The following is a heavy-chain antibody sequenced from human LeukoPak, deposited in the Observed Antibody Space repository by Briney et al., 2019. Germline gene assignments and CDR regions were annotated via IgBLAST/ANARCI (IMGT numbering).Heavy chain of an antibody. CDR1: GDSASSNSAA. V-gene: IGHV6-1*01. J-gene: IGHJ4*02. D-gene: IGHD6-19*01. Sequence: SQTLSLTCAISGDSASSNSAAWNWVRQSPSRGLEWLGRTYYRSKWYNNYALSVKSRITIKPDTSKNQFSLQLNSVTPEDTAVYYCARLSSGAGGDFDCWGQGTLVTVSS. CDR2: TYYRSKWYN. CDR3: ARLSSGAGGDFDC.